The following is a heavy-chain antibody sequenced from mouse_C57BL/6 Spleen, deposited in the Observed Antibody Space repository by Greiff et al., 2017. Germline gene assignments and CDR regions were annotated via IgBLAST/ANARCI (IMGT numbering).Heavy chain of an antibody. V-gene: IGHV1-59*01. CDR3: ARGDDYDH. Sequence: QVQLQQPGAELVRPGTSVKLSCKASGYTFTSYWMHWVKQRPGQGLEWIGVIDPSDSYTNYNQKFKGKATLTVDTSSSTAYMQLSSLTSEDSAVYYCARGDDYDHWGQGTLVTVSA. D-gene: IGHD2-4*01. J-gene: IGHJ3*01. CDR1: GYTFTSYW. CDR2: IDPSDSYT.